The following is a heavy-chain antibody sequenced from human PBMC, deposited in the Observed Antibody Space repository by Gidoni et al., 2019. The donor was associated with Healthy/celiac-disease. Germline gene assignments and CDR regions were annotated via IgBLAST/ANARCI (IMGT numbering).Heavy chain of an antibody. D-gene: IGHD6-19*01. Sequence: EVQLVESGGGGVQPGGSLRLSCAASGFTLSSYWMSWVRQAPGKGLEWVANIKQDGSEKSYLDSVRGRFTVSRDNANNSLCLQMNSLRAEDTAVYYCARGPLWYSSGWYVNYWGQGTLVTVSS. J-gene: IGHJ4*02. CDR1: GFTLSSYW. V-gene: IGHV3-7*01. CDR2: IKQDGSEK. CDR3: ARGPLWYSSGWYVNY.